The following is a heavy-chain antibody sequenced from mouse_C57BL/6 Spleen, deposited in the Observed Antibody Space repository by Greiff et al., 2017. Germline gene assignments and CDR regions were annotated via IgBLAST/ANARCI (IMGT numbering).Heavy chain of an antibody. V-gene: IGHV5-17*01. D-gene: IGHD1-1*01. Sequence: DVQLQESGGGLVKPGGSLKLSCAASGFTFSDYGMHWVRQAPEKGLEWVAYISSGSSTIYYADTVKGRFTISRDNAKNTLFLQMTSLRSEDTAMYYCARKSYYGSSYWFAYWGQGTLVTVSA. CDR2: ISSGSSTI. CDR3: ARKSYYGSSYWFAY. J-gene: IGHJ3*01. CDR1: GFTFSDYG.